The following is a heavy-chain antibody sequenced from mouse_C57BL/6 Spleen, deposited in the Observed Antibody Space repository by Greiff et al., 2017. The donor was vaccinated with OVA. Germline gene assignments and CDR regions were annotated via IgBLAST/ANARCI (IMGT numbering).Heavy chain of an antibody. CDR2: IYPRDGST. V-gene: IGHV1-85*01. J-gene: IGHJ1*03. Sequence: VQLVESGPELVKPGASVKLSCKASGYTFTSYDINWVKQRPGQGLEWIGWIYPRDGSTKYNEKFKGKATLTVDTSSSTAYMELHSLTSEDSAVYFCAREATVVAKYFDVWGTGTTVTVSS. CDR3: AREATVVAKYFDV. CDR1: GYTFTSYD. D-gene: IGHD1-1*01.